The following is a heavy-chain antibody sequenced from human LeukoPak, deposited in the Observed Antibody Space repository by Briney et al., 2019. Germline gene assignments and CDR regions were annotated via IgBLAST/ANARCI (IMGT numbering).Heavy chain of an antibody. CDR3: ARQTYDFWSGYSNYYYYYGMDV. Sequence: PSQTLSLTCAVSGGSISSGGYSWSWIRQPPGKGLEWIGYIYHSGSTYYNPSLKSRVTISVDTSKNQFSLKLSSVTAADTAVYYCARQTYDFWSGYSNYYYYYGMDVWGQGTTVTVSS. J-gene: IGHJ6*02. CDR1: GGSISSGGYS. D-gene: IGHD3-3*01. V-gene: IGHV4-30-2*01. CDR2: IYHSGST.